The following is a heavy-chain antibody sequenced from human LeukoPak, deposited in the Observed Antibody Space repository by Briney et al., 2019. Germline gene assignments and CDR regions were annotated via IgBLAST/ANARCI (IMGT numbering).Heavy chain of an antibody. CDR2: ISNTGSTM. J-gene: IGHJ4*02. V-gene: IGHV3-11*01. CDR1: RFTFSDYY. CDR3: AKGWGYDFWSGYVDY. Sequence: GGSLRLSCAASRFTFSDYYMTWIRQAPGKGLEWVSYISNTGSTMYYADSVKGRFTISRDNAKNSLYLQMNSLRAEDMALYYCAKGWGYDFWSGYVDYWGQGTLVTVSS. D-gene: IGHD3-3*01.